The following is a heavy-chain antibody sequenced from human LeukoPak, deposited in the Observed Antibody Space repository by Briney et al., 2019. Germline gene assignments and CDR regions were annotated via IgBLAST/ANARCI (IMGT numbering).Heavy chain of an antibody. CDR3: ARDAFDI. J-gene: IGHJ3*02. Sequence: SETLSLTCAVYGGSFSGYYWSWIRQPPGKGLEWIGEINHSGSTNYNPSLKSRVTISVDTSKNQFSLKLSSVTAADTAVYYCARDAFDIWGQGTIVTVSS. CDR2: INHSGST. V-gene: IGHV4-34*01. CDR1: GGSFSGYY.